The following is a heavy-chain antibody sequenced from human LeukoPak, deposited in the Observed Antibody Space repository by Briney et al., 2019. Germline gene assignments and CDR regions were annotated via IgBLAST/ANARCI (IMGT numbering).Heavy chain of an antibody. D-gene: IGHD4-11*01. CDR3: ARGGETKLTY. V-gene: IGHV3-7*01. CDR2: IKEDGNER. CDR1: GFTFSSYQ. J-gene: IGHJ4*02. Sequence: GTLRLSCAASGFTFSSYQMSWVRQAPGKGLERVANIKEDGNERYNLDSVNGRFTISRDNAKNSLYLQTNSLRAEDTAVYYCARGGETKLTYWGQGTLVTVSS.